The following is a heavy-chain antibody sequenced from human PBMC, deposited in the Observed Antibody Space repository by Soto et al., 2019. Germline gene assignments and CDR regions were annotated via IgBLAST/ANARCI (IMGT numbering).Heavy chain of an antibody. Sequence: EVQLLESGGGLVQPGGSLRLSCAASGFTFSSYAMSWVRQAPGKGLAWVSSVSGSGVNTSYIDSVKGLFTISRDNSGNTLYLQMNSLRAEDTAVYYCAKDRLSSGSGVRFDPWGQGTLVTVSS. J-gene: IGHJ5*02. D-gene: IGHD3-22*01. CDR1: GFTFSSYA. CDR3: AKDRLSSGSGVRFDP. V-gene: IGHV3-23*01. CDR2: VSGSGVNT.